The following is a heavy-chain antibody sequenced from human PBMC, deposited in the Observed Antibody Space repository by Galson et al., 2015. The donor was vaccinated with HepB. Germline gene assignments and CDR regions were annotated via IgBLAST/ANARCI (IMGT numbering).Heavy chain of an antibody. CDR3: ARDGGDGGNGDY. J-gene: IGHJ4*02. V-gene: IGHV3-7*01. CDR2: IKQDGSEK. Sequence: SLRLSCAASGFIFSSYWMSWVRQAPGKGLEWVANIKQDGSEKYYVDSVKGRFTISRDNAKTSVYLQMNSLRAEDTAVYYCARDGGDGGNGDYWGQGTLVTVSS. D-gene: IGHD4-23*01. CDR1: GFIFSSYW.